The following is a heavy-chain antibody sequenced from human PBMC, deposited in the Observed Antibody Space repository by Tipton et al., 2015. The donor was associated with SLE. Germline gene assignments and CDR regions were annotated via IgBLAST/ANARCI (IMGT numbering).Heavy chain of an antibody. CDR3: AKDIHSGTSVPPSA. CDR1: GFTFDDYA. J-gene: IGHJ5*02. D-gene: IGHD1-1*01. V-gene: IGHV3-9*01. Sequence: SLRLSCAASGFTFDDYAMHWVRQRPGKGLEWVSGISWNGGATAYADSVKGRVTISRDNTKNSLFLEMNSLRREDTAFYYCAKDIHSGTSVPPSAWGQGPLVIVSS. CDR2: ISWNGGAT.